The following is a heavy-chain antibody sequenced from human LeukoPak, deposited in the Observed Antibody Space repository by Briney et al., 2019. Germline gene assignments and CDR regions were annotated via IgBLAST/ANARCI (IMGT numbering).Heavy chain of an antibody. Sequence: GGSLSLSCAASGFTFSSYWMSWVRQAPGKGLEWVANIKQDGSEKYYVDSVKGRFTISRDNAKNSLYLQMNSLRAEDTAVYYCARVEGGWYGYSLVDYWGQGTLVTVSS. D-gene: IGHD6-19*01. CDR3: ARVEGGWYGYSLVDY. J-gene: IGHJ4*02. CDR2: IKQDGSEK. CDR1: GFTFSSYW. V-gene: IGHV3-7*01.